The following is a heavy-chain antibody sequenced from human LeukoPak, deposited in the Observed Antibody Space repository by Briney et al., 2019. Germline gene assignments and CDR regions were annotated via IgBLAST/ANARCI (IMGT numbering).Heavy chain of an antibody. CDR3: VREGTPGRQFFDL. J-gene: IGHJ2*01. CDR1: EFSVSSNY. V-gene: IGHV3-53*01. D-gene: IGHD6-19*01. CDR2: IHSDGTT. Sequence: GGSLRLSCAASEFSVSSNYMTWVRQAPGKGLEWVSVIHSDGTTYYADSVRGRFTISTDNFKNSLFLQMDSMGADDTAVYYCVREGTPGRQFFDLWGRGTLVTVSS.